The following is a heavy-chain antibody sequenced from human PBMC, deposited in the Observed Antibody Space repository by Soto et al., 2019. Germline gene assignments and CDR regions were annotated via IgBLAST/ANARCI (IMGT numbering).Heavy chain of an antibody. D-gene: IGHD2-15*01. CDR1: GGSFSGYY. J-gene: IGHJ3*02. CDR2: INHSGST. Sequence: SETLSLTCAVYGGSFSGYYWSWIRQPPGKGLEWIGEINHSGSTNYNPSLKSRVTISVDRSKNQFSLKLSSVTAADTAVYYCARSGRYCSGGSCGRGGGAFDIWGQGTMVS. V-gene: IGHV4-34*01. CDR3: ARSGRYCSGGSCGRGGGAFDI.